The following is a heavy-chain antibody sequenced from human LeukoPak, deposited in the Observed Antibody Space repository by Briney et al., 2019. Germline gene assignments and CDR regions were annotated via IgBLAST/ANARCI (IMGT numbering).Heavy chain of an antibody. J-gene: IGHJ4*02. CDR1: GFTFSSYA. D-gene: IGHD3-9*01. CDR3: ARVTGLTGYYLTFDY. Sequence: GGSLRLSCAASGFTFSSYAMHWVRQAPGKGLEWVAVTSYDGSNKYCADSVKGRFTISRDNSKNTLYLQMNSLRAEDTAVYYCARVTGLTGYYLTFDYWGQGTLVTVSS. CDR2: TSYDGSNK. V-gene: IGHV3-30-3*01.